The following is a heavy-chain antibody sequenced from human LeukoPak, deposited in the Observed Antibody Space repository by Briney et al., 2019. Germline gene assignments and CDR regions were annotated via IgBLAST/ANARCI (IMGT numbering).Heavy chain of an antibody. V-gene: IGHV4-39*07. CDR1: GGSISSSSYY. J-gene: IGHJ4*02. Sequence: ETLSLTCTVSGGSISSSSYYWGWIRQPPGKGLEWIGSIYYSGSTYYNPSLKSRVTISVDTSKNQFSLKLSSVTAADTAVYYCARGTDMTPITGYYSFVYWGQGTLVSVSS. D-gene: IGHD5-24*01. CDR2: IYYSGST. CDR3: ARGTDMTPITGYYSFVY.